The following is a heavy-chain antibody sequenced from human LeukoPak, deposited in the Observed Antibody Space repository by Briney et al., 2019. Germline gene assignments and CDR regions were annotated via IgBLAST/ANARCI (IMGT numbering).Heavy chain of an antibody. CDR1: GSTFSSYA. V-gene: IGHV3-23*01. Sequence: PGGSLRLSCAASGSTFSSYAMSWVRQAPGKGLEWVSAISGSGGSTYYADSVKGRFTISRDNSKNTLYLQMNSLRAEDTAVYYCAKDPGASGNYFDYWGQGTLVTVSS. CDR3: AKDPGASGNYFDY. J-gene: IGHJ4*02. CDR2: ISGSGGST. D-gene: IGHD6-19*01.